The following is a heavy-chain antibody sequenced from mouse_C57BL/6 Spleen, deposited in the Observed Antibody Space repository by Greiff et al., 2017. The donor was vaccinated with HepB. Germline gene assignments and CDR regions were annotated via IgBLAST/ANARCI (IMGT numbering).Heavy chain of an antibody. CDR1: GYTFTSYW. J-gene: IGHJ3*01. CDR2: IYPGNSDT. CDR3: TRSYYSNDAAFAY. V-gene: IGHV1-5*01. D-gene: IGHD2-5*01. Sequence: EVKLQESGTVLARPGASVKMSCTTSGYTFTSYWMHWVKQRPGQGLEWIGAIYPGNSDTSYNQKFKGKAKMTAVTSDSTAYMELSILTNEDSAVYDYTRSYYSNDAAFAYWGQGTLVTVSA.